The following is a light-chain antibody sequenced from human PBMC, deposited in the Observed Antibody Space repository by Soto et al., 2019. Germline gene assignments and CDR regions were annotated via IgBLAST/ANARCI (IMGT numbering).Light chain of an antibody. J-gene: IGKJ2*01. Sequence: DIQRTQSPSTLSASVGDRVTITCRASQSISDWLSCYQQKPGEAPKLLIYKASILGSGVPSRFSGSVSGTEFTLTINSLQPDDFANFYCHQYNSYPDTFGQGTTLPIQ. CDR3: HQYNSYPDT. V-gene: IGKV1-5*03. CDR2: KAS. CDR1: QSISDW.